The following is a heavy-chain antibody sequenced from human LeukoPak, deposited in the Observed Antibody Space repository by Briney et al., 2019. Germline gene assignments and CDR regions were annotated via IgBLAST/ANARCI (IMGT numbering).Heavy chain of an antibody. V-gene: IGHV4-61*02. D-gene: IGHD4-23*01. CDR3: ARVRNYGGNSAQYYYYGMDV. CDR2: LYTSGSA. CDR1: GGPINSGVYY. J-gene: IGHJ6*02. Sequence: PSQTLSLTCTVSGGPINSGVYYWSWIRRPAGKGLEWIGRLYTSGSARYNPSLRSRVTISQDSSKNQFSLELSSVTAADTAVYYCARVRNYGGNSAQYYYYGMDVWGQGTTVTVSS.